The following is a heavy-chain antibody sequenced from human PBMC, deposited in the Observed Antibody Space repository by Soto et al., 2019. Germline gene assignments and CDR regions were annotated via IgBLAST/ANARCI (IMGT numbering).Heavy chain of an antibody. CDR1: GFTVSSYA. J-gene: IGHJ3*01. D-gene: IGHD6-13*01. CDR2: ISASGSDT. CDR3: AKTIVPAGTDAFDV. V-gene: IGHV3-23*01. Sequence: EVQLLESGGDLIQEGGSLRLSCAASGFTVSSYALTWVRQGPGKGLEWVSVISASGSDTFFRDSVKGRFTISRDTSKNTLYLQMNSLRVEDTAVYYCAKTIVPAGTDAFDVWGRGTMVTVSS.